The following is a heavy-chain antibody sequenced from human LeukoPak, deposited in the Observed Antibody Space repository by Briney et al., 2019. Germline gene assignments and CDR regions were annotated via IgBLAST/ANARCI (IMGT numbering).Heavy chain of an antibody. Sequence: SETLFLTCTVSGGSLSNYYWSWIRQPPGKGLEWIGYIYYSGSINYNPSLKSRVTISVDMSKNQFSLQLSSVTAADTAVYYYARQSRDGDYIAKLFDYWGQGTLVTVSS. V-gene: IGHV4-59*08. CDR3: ARQSRDGDYIAKLFDY. D-gene: IGHD4-17*01. CDR1: GGSLSNYY. CDR2: IYYSGSI. J-gene: IGHJ4*02.